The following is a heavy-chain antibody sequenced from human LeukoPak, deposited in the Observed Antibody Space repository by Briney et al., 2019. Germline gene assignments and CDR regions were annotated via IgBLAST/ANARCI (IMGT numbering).Heavy chain of an antibody. CDR3: ARRSEYSSSWSFDY. J-gene: IGHJ4*02. CDR2: INPNSGGT. V-gene: IGHV1-2*02. D-gene: IGHD6-13*01. CDR1: GYTFTNYG. Sequence: ASVKVSCKASGYTFTNYGISWVRQAPGQGLEWMGWINPNSGGTNYAQKFQGRVTMTRDTSISTAYMELSRLRSDDTAVYYCARRSEYSSSWSFDYWGQGTLVTVSS.